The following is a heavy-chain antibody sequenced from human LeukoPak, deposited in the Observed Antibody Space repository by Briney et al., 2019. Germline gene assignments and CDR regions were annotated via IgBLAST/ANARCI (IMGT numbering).Heavy chain of an antibody. D-gene: IGHD6-19*01. V-gene: IGHV3-23*01. CDR3: AKDRRLAVAGTFDP. J-gene: IGHJ5*02. CDR2: ISGSGGSA. Sequence: PGGSLRLSCAASGFTFSSYAMSWVRQAPGKGLEWVSAISGSGGSAYYADSVKGRFTISRDNSKNTLYLQMNSPRAEDTAVYYCAKDRRLAVAGTFDPWGQGTLVTVSS. CDR1: GFTFSSYA.